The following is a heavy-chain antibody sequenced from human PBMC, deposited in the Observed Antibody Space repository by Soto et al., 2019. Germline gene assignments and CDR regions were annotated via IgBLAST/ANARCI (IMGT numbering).Heavy chain of an antibody. J-gene: IGHJ6*02. Sequence: SETLSLTCAVSGGSISSSNWWSWVRQPPGKGLEWIGEIYHSGSTNYNPSLKSRVTISVDKSKNQFSLKLSSVTAADTAVYYCARDRSSGWYEDYYYYGMDVWGQGTTVTVSS. CDR3: ARDRSSGWYEDYYYYGMDV. CDR1: GGSISSSNW. V-gene: IGHV4-4*02. D-gene: IGHD6-19*01. CDR2: IYHSGST.